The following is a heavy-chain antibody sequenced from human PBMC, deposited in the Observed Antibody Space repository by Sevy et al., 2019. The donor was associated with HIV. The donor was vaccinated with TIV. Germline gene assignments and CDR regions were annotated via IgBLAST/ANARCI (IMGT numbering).Heavy chain of an antibody. D-gene: IGHD5-12*01. Sequence: GGSLRRSCAASGFTFITYDMHWVRHVTGKGLEWVSGVGPAGDTFYPGSVKGRFTISRENAKNSLYLQMNNLRAGDTDAYYCTRRGGYSDYGMDVWGQGPTVTVSS. J-gene: IGHJ6*02. CDR1: GFTFITYD. V-gene: IGHV3-13*01. CDR3: TRRGGYSDYGMDV. CDR2: VGPAGDT.